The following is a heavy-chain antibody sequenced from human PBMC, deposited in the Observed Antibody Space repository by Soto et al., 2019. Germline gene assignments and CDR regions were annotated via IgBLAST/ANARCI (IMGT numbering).Heavy chain of an antibody. Sequence: PGGSLRLSCAASGFTFSSYGMHWVRQAPGKGLEWVAVISYDGSNKYYADSVKGRFTISRDNSKNTLYLQMNSLRAEDTAVYYCAKDRRNDDYVRVLHYWGQGTLVTVSS. CDR1: GFTFSSYG. D-gene: IGHD3-16*01. CDR3: AKDRRNDDYVRVLHY. V-gene: IGHV3-30*18. CDR2: ISYDGSNK. J-gene: IGHJ4*02.